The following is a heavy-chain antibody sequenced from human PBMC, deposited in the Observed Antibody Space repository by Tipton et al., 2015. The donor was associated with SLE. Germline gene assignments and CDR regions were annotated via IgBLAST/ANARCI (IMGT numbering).Heavy chain of an antibody. CDR2: IYYSGST. CDR1: GGSISSYY. V-gene: IGHV4-59*08. D-gene: IGHD2-21*01. CDR3: ARYRVCGGDCYYAFDI. J-gene: IGHJ3*02. Sequence: TLSLTCTVSGGSISSYYWSWIRQPPGKGLEWIGYIYYSGSTNYNPSLKSRVTISVDTSKNQFSLKLSSVIAADTAVYYCARYRVCGGDCYYAFDIWGQGTMVTVSS.